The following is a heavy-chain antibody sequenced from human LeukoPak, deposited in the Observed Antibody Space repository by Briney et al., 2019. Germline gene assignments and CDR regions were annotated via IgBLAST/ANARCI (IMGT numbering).Heavy chain of an antibody. CDR1: GFTFSSYA. CDR3: AREAVSETPHFDY. J-gene: IGHJ4*02. CDR2: ISYDGSNK. D-gene: IGHD6-19*01. Sequence: GGSLRLSCAASGFTFSSYAMHWVRQAPGKGLEWVALISYDGSNKYYADSVKGRFTISRDNAKNSLYLQMNSLRAEDTAVYYCAREAVSETPHFDYWGQGTLVTVSS. V-gene: IGHV3-30-3*01.